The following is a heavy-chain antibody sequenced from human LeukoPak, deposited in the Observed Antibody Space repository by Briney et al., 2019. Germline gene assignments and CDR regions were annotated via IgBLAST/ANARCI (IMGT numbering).Heavy chain of an antibody. CDR3: AREDQYSSSSGDY. J-gene: IGHJ4*02. D-gene: IGHD6-6*01. V-gene: IGHV4-61*02. CDR1: GGSISSGSYY. CDR2: IYTSGST. Sequence: SETLSLTCTVSGGSISSGSYYWSWIRQPAGKGLEWIGRIYTSGSTNYNPSLKSRVTISVDTSKNQLSLKLSSVTAADTAVYYCAREDQYSSSSGDYWGQGTLVTVSS.